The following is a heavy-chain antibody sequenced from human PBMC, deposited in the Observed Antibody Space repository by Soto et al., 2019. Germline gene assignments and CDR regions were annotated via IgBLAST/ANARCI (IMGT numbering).Heavy chain of an antibody. V-gene: IGHV6-1*01. CDR3: AREVDRRSSSSHSFDY. Sequence: SQTLSLTCAISGDSVSSNSAAWNWIRQSPSRGLEWPGRTYYRSKWYNDYAVSVKSRITINPDTSKNQFSLQLNSVTPEDTAVYYCAREVDRRSSSSHSFDYWGQGTLVTVSS. J-gene: IGHJ4*02. CDR1: GDSVSSNSAA. CDR2: TYYRSKWYN. D-gene: IGHD6-6*01.